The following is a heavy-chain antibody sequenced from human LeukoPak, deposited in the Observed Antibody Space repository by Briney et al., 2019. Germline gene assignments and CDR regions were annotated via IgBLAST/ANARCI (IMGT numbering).Heavy chain of an antibody. CDR1: GGSISSYY. Sequence: SSETLSLTCTVSGGSISSYYWTWIRQPPGKGLEWLGYIYYSGNTNYNPSLKSRVTISLDTSKNPFSLRLTSVTAADTAVYYCARVWSPLAFDPWGQGTLVTVSS. CDR2: IYYSGNT. J-gene: IGHJ5*02. CDR3: ARVWSPLAFDP. D-gene: IGHD1-26*01. V-gene: IGHV4-59*01.